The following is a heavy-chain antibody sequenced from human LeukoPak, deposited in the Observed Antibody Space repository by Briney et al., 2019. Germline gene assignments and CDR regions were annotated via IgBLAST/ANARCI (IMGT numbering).Heavy chain of an antibody. Sequence: PGGSLRLSCAASGFTFSSYGMNWVLQAPGKGLECVSTISGAGGSTSYADSVKGRFTISRDNSKNTLSLRMNSLRAEDTAVYYCAKRQSGTYTIDYWGQGTLVTVSS. D-gene: IGHD1-26*01. J-gene: IGHJ4*02. CDR1: GFTFSSYG. V-gene: IGHV3-23*01. CDR3: AKRQSGTYTIDY. CDR2: ISGAGGST.